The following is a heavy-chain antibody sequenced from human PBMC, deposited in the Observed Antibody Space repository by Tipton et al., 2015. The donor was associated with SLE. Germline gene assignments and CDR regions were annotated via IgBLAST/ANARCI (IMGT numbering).Heavy chain of an antibody. CDR2: IYYSGST. J-gene: IGHJ6*02. CDR1: GGSISSHY. Sequence: TLSLTCTVSGGSISSHYWSWIRQPPGKGLEWIGYIYYSGSTNYNPSLKSRVTISVDTSKNQFSRKLSSVTAADTAVYYCARDGYDYIWGSYRYHYYYGMDVWGQGTTVTVSS. CDR3: ARDGYDYIWGSYRYHYYYGMDV. D-gene: IGHD3-16*02. V-gene: IGHV4-59*11.